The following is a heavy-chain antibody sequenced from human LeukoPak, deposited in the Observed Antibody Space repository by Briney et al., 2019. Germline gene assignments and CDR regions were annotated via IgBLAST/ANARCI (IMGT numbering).Heavy chain of an antibody. D-gene: IGHD1-26*01. CDR3: ARRAGTLRSNYYYYYMDV. V-gene: IGHV4-59*11. CDR1: GGSISSHY. CDR2: IHYSGST. J-gene: IGHJ6*03. Sequence: SETLSLTCTVSGGSISSHYWSWIRQPPGKGLEWIGYIHYSGSTNYNPSLKSRVTISVDTSKNQFSLRLSSVTAADTAVYYCARRAGTLRSNYYYYYMDVWGKGTTVTVSS.